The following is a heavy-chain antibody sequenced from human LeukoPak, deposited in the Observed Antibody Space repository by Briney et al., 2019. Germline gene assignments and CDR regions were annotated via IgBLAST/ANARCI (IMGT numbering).Heavy chain of an antibody. CDR1: GGPFSGFY. CDR3: ARGILGYYYFDL. Sequence: PSETLSLTCAVSGGPFSGFYWSWIRQPPGKGLEWIGEMHHSGATSYKPSLRSRVTISGGTSKNQFSLNLNSVTAADTAVYYCARGILGYYYFDLWGRGTLVTVSS. D-gene: IGHD2/OR15-2a*01. V-gene: IGHV4-34*01. CDR2: MHHSGAT. J-gene: IGHJ2*01.